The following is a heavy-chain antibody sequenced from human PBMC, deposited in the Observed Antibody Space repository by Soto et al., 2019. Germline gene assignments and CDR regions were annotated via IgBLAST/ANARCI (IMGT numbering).Heavy chain of an antibody. CDR2: ISYDGSNK. CDR3: AKDHADYGGNSYFDY. J-gene: IGHJ4*02. CDR1: GFTFSSYG. D-gene: IGHD4-17*01. V-gene: IGHV3-30*18. Sequence: QVQLVESEGGVVQPERSLRLSCAASGFTFSSYGMHWVRQAPGKGLEWVAVISYDGSNKYYADSVKGRFTISRDNSKNTLYLQMNSLRAEDTAVYYCAKDHADYGGNSYFDYWGQGTLVTVSS.